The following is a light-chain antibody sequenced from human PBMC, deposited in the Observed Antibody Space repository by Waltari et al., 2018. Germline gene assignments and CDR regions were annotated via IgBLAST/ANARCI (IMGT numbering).Light chain of an antibody. CDR1: NSHVGRTN. Sequence: QSVLTQPPSASGTPGQRVTMSCSGNNSHVGRTNVNWYRQVPGTAPKLVIYNNDQRPSGVPDRFSGSKAAASASLAISGLQSEDEADYFCEAWDDTLNGPVFGGGTKLTVL. J-gene: IGLJ3*02. CDR2: NND. CDR3: EAWDDTLNGPV. V-gene: IGLV1-44*01.